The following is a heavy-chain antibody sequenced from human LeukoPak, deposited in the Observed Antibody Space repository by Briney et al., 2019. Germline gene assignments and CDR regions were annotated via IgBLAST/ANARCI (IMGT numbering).Heavy chain of an antibody. CDR1: GGSISSGSYY. V-gene: IGHV4-61*02. Sequence: SQTLSLTCTVSGGSISSGSYYWSWIRQPAGKGLERIGRIYTSGSTNYNPSLKSRVTISVDTSKNQFSLKLSSVTAADTAVYYCARAAVAIFGVVTTAKIDYWGQGTLVTVSS. CDR3: ARAAVAIFGVVTTAKIDY. CDR2: IYTSGST. J-gene: IGHJ4*02. D-gene: IGHD3-3*01.